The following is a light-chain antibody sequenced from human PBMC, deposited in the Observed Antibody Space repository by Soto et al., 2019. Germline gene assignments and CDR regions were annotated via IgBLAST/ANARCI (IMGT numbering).Light chain of an antibody. V-gene: IGKV1-5*03. CDR2: KAA. CDR3: QQYNDNWT. CDR1: QSISSW. Sequence: DIKMTQSPSTLSASVGDRVTITCRASQSISSWLAWYQQKPGQAPKLLIYKAATLQSGVPSRVSGSGSGTEFTLAISSLQPDDSATYYCQQYNDNWTFGQGNKVE. J-gene: IGKJ1*01.